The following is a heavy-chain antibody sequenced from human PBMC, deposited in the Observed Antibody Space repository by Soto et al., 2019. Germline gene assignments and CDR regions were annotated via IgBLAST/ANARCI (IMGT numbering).Heavy chain of an antibody. CDR2: ISSRSDVI. Sequence: EVQLVESGGGLVQPGGSLRLSCAASGFSFSRYSMNWVRQAPGQGLEWISYISSRSDVIYYADSLKGRFTVSRDNAKNSLYLQMNSLGDEDSAVYYCARPGQGVLFYFAMDVWGQGTTVTVSS. CDR1: GFSFSRYS. V-gene: IGHV3-48*02. J-gene: IGHJ6*02. D-gene: IGHD3-10*01. CDR3: ARPGQGVLFYFAMDV.